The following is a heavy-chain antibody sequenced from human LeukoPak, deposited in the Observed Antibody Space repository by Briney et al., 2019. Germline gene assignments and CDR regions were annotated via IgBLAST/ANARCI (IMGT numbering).Heavy chain of an antibody. Sequence: ASVKVSCKASGYTFTGYYMHWVRQAPGQGLEWMGWINTNSGGTNYAQKFQGRVTMTRDTSISTAYMELSRLRSGDTAVYYCANELVGDAFDIWGQGTMVTVSS. J-gene: IGHJ3*02. D-gene: IGHD2-8*02. V-gene: IGHV1-2*02. CDR3: ANELVGDAFDI. CDR1: GYTFTGYY. CDR2: INTNSGGT.